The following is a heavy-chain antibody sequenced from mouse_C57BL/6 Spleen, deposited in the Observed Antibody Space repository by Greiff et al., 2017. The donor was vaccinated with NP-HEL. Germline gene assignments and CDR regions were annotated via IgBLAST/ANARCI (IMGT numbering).Heavy chain of an antibody. D-gene: IGHD1-1*01. CDR3: ARHLGGSSTRYFDV. Sequence: EVQGVESGGGLVKPGGSLKLSCAASGFTFSSYTMSWVRQTPEKRLEWVATISGGGGNTYYPDSVKGRFTISRDNAKNTLYLQMSSLRSEDTALYYCARHLGGSSTRYFDVWGTGTTVTVSS. CDR1: GFTFSSYT. CDR2: ISGGGGNT. J-gene: IGHJ1*03. V-gene: IGHV5-9*01.